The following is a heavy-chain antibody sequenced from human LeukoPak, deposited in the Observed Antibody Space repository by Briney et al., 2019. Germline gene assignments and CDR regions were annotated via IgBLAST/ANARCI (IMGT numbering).Heavy chain of an antibody. V-gene: IGHV4-39*01. Sequence: SETLSLTCIASGGSISSSSYYWGWIRQPPGKGLEWLGSIYFSGYAYYNPSLKSRVTISVDTSKNQFSLKESSVTAADTAVYYCARHHGFPTTVNWFDPWGQGTLVTVSS. J-gene: IGHJ5*02. CDR2: IYFSGYA. CDR1: GGSISSSSYY. CDR3: ARHHGFPTTVNWFDP. D-gene: IGHD4-17*01.